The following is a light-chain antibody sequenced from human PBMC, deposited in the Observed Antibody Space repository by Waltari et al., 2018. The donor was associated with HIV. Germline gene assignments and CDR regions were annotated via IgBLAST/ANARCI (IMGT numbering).Light chain of an antibody. V-gene: IGLV2-14*01. CDR2: GVY. CDR3: CSYTAIHTLI. Sequence: QSALTQPASVSGSPGQSIPISCAGTTSDLGIFDPVSWYQQHPGRAPPLMIFGVYSRPSGVSSRFSGSKSGNTASLTISGLQAEDEANYYCCSYTAIHTLILGGGTKLTVL. CDR1: TSDLGIFDP. J-gene: IGLJ2*01.